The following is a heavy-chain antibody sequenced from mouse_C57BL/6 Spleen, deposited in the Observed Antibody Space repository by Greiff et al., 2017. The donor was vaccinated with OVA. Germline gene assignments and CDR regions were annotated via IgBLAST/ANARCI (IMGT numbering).Heavy chain of an antibody. CDR2: ISSGSSTI. D-gene: IGHD1-1*01. Sequence: EVMLVESGGGLVKPGGSLKLSCAASGFTFSDYGMHWVRQAPEKGLEWVAYISSGSSTIYYADTVKGRFTISRDNAKNTLFLQMTSLRSEDTAMYYCARPPYYYGSSYFDVWGTGTTVTVSS. J-gene: IGHJ1*03. V-gene: IGHV5-17*01. CDR3: ARPPYYYGSSYFDV. CDR1: GFTFSDYG.